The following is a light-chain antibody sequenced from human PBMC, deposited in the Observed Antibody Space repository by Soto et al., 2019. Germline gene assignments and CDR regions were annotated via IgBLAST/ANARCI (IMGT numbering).Light chain of an antibody. CDR3: GTWDSSLSAWV. J-gene: IGLJ3*02. CDR2: YND. Sequence: QSVLTQPPSVSAAPGQKVTISCSGSSSNIGNNHASWYQHLPGTAPKLLIFYNDKRPSGIPDRFSGSKSGTSATLGITGLQTGDEADYYCGTWDSSLSAWVFGGGTKLTVL. V-gene: IGLV1-51*01. CDR1: SSNIGNNH.